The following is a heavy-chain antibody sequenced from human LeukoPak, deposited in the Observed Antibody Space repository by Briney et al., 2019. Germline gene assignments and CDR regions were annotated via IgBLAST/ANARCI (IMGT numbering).Heavy chain of an antibody. V-gene: IGHV3-21*01. CDR1: GFTFSSYS. Sequence: AGGSLRLSCAASGFTFSSYSMNWVRQAPGKGLEWVSSISSSSSYIYYADSVEGRFTISRDNAKNSLYLQMNSLRAEDTAVYYCARAPYYYDSIEAFDIWGQGTMVTVSS. CDR3: ARAPYYYDSIEAFDI. D-gene: IGHD3-22*01. CDR2: ISSSSSYI. J-gene: IGHJ3*02.